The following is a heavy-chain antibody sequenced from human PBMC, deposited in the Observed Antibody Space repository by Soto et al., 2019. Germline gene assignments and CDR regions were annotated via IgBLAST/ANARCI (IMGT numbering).Heavy chain of an antibody. J-gene: IGHJ4*02. CDR1: GDSVSRGSAA. CDR2: TYFRSRWST. D-gene: IGHD1-1*01. CDR3: ARDGPTTHYYLDY. V-gene: IGHV6-1*01. Sequence: PSQTLPLTCDISGDSVSRGSAAWNWIRPSPSRGLEWLGRTYFRSRWSTEYAVSVRSRITITADTPKNQFSLQLNSVTPDDTAVYYCARDGPTTHYYLDYWGQGTPVTVSS.